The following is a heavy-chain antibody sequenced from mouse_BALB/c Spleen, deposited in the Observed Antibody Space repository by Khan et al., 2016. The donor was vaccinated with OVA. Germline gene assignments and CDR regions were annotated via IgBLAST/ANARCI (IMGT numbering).Heavy chain of an antibody. Sequence: EVQLQESGPGLVKPSQSLSLTCTVTGYSITSDYAWNWIRQFPGNKLEWMGYISYSGDTAYNPSLKSRISITRDTSKNQFFLQLNSVTTEDTATYYCASMILSYSGSNFEWYYFDYWFQGTTLTVSS. CDR1: GYSITSDYA. J-gene: IGHJ2*01. CDR3: ASMILSYSGSNFEWYYFDY. V-gene: IGHV3-2*02. D-gene: IGHD1-1*01. CDR2: ISYSGDT.